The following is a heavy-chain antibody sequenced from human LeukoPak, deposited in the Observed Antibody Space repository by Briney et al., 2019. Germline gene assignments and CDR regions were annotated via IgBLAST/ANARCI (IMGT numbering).Heavy chain of an antibody. V-gene: IGHV1-8*03. CDR3: ARARAYYYDSSGYYANVNYFDY. CDR1: GYTFTDYY. D-gene: IGHD3-22*01. CDR2: MNPNSGNT. J-gene: IGHJ4*02. Sequence: ASVKVSCKASGYTFTDYYMHWVRQAPGQGLEWMGWMNPNSGNTGYAQKFQGRVTITRNTSISTAYMELSSLRSEDTAVYYCARARAYYYDSSGYYANVNYFDYWGQGTLVTVSS.